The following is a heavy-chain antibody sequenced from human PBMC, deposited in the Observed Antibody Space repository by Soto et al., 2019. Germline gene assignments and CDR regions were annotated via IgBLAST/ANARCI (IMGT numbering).Heavy chain of an antibody. D-gene: IGHD3-16*02. CDR3: ARDQYPYYDYVWGRYRQTYYYYGMDV. CDR2: INPNSGGT. J-gene: IGHJ6*02. Sequence: GASVKVSCKASGYTFTGYYMDWVRQAPGQGLEWMGWINPNSGGTNYAQKFQGWVTMTRDTSISTAYMELSRLRSDDTAVYYCARDQYPYYDYVWGRYRQTYYYYGMDVWGQGTTVTVSS. CDR1: GYTFTGYY. V-gene: IGHV1-2*04.